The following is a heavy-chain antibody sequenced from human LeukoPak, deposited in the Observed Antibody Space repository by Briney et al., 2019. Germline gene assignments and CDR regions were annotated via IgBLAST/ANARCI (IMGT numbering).Heavy chain of an antibody. D-gene: IGHD6-19*01. CDR3: ARGQFPRGFDY. CDR1: RFTPSSYW. CDR2: INSDGSTT. V-gene: IGHV3-74*01. Sequence: GGSLRLSCAASRFTPSSYWTHWVRQALGKGLVWVSRINSDGSTTNYADSVKGRFTISRDNAKNTLYLQMNSLRAEDTAVYYCARGQFPRGFDYWGQGTLVTVSS. J-gene: IGHJ4*02.